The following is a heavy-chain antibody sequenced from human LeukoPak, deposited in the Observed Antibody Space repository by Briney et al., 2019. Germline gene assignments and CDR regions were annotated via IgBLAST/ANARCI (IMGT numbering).Heavy chain of an antibody. D-gene: IGHD3-10*01. V-gene: IGHV4-4*07. J-gene: IGHJ4*02. CDR3: AKTAKYYYGSETYYFFEY. Sequence: SETLSLTCTVSGGSINSYYWSWIRQPAGKGLEWIGRIYTSGSTNYNPSLKSRLTMSVDTSKNQFSLKLTSVTPADTAVYYCAKTAKYYYGSETYYFFEYWGQGTLVTVSS. CDR1: GGSINSYY. CDR2: IYTSGST.